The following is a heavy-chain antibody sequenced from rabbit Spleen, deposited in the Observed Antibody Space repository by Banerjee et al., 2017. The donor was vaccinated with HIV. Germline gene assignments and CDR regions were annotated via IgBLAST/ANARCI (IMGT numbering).Heavy chain of an antibody. J-gene: IGHJ4*01. V-gene: IGHV1S7*01. Sequence: QLVESGGGLVQPGGSLKLSCKASGFDFSSYYMNWVRQAPGKGLEWIGYIDPVFGSAYYASWVNGRFTFSSHNAQKMLYLQLNSLTVADTATYFCARGGGLWGPGTLVTVS. CDR3: ARGGGL. CDR1: GFDFSSYY. CDR2: IDPVFGSA.